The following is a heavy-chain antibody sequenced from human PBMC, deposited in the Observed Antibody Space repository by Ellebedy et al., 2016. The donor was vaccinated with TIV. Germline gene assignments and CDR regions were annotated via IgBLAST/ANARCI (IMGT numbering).Heavy chain of an antibody. J-gene: IGHJ4*02. D-gene: IGHD3-9*01. Sequence: GESLKISXAASGFTFTSHSMSWVRQAPGKGLEWVSSISSTGTFRFYADSVRGRFTISRDNAENSLFLQMNSLTAEDTAVYFCASLDIMTAYDRIFEYWGQGALVTVSS. CDR2: ISSTGTFR. CDR1: GFTFTSHS. CDR3: ASLDIMTAYDRIFEY. V-gene: IGHV3-21*01.